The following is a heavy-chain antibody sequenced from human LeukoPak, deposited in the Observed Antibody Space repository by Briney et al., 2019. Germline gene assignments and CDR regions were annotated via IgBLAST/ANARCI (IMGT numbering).Heavy chain of an antibody. Sequence: ASVKVSCTASGYTFTGYYMHWVRQATGQGLEWMGWMNPNSGNTGYAQTFQGRVTITRNTSISTAYMELSSLRSEDTAVYYCARRLGGYFEAFWFDPWGQGTLVTVSS. V-gene: IGHV1-8*03. CDR2: MNPNSGNT. CDR3: ARRLGGYFEAFWFDP. CDR1: GYTFTGYY. D-gene: IGHD3-16*01. J-gene: IGHJ5*02.